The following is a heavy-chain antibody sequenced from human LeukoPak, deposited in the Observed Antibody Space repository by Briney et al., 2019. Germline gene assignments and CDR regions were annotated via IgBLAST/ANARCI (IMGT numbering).Heavy chain of an antibody. CDR3: TTDRLPIGY. CDR2: IKSKTDGETT. D-gene: IGHD2-15*01. J-gene: IGHJ4*02. Sequence: TGGSLRLSCAAPGFIFSSAWMTCIRQTPGQGLDWIARIKSKTDGETTDYAAPVKGRITISRDSSNNTLYLQMNSLKTEDTAVYYCTTDRLPIGYWGQGTLVTVSS. CDR1: GFIFSSAW. V-gene: IGHV3-15*01.